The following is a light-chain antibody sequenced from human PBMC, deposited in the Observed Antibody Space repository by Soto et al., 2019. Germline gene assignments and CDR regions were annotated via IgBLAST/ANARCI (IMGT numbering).Light chain of an antibody. CDR3: CSYTTSNTRQIV. J-gene: IGLJ1*01. CDR2: DVS. CDR1: SSGVGGYNY. Sequence: QSALTQPASVSGSPGQSITISCTGTSSGVGGYNYVSWYQQHPGKAPKFMIYDVSNRPSGVSNRFSGSKSGNTASLTVSGLQAEVEADYYCCSYTTSNTRQIVFGTGTKVTVL. V-gene: IGLV2-14*01.